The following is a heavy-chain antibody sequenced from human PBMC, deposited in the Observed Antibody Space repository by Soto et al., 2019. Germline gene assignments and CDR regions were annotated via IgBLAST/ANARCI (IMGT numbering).Heavy chain of an antibody. V-gene: IGHV4-28*01. CDR1: GYSISSSNW. J-gene: IGHJ4*02. D-gene: IGHD6-13*01. CDR3: ARNSAGSDSNSSYYFDY. CDR2: IYYSGST. Sequence: PSETLSLTCAVSGYSISSSNWWGWIRQPPGKGLEWIGYIYYSGSTYYNPSLKSRVTMSVDTSKNQFSLKLSSVTAVDTAVYYCARNSAGSDSNSSYYFDYWGQGTLVTVSS.